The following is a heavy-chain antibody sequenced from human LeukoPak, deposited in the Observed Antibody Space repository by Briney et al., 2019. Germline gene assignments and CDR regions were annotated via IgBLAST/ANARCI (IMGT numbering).Heavy chain of an antibody. CDR3: AKVSVCYGCYLDY. V-gene: IGHV3-23*01. Sequence: PGGSLRLSCAAPGYTFSSHGLTWVRQAPGKGLEWISTINGAGDNTFYAETVKGRFTISRDNSKNTLYLQMHNLRAEDTAIYYCAKVSVCYGCYLDYWGQGTLVTVS. D-gene: IGHD3-16*01. CDR1: GYTFSSHG. CDR2: INGAGDNT. J-gene: IGHJ4*02.